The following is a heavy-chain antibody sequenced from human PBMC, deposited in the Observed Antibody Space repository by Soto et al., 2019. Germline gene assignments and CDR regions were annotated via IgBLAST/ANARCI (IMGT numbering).Heavy chain of an antibody. J-gene: IGHJ6*02. CDR3: ARHQGSGWYYYYGMDV. CDR1: GYSFTSYW. CDR2: IYPGDSDT. Sequence: GESLKISCKGSGYSFTSYWIGWVRQMPGKGLEWMGIIYPGDSDTRYSPSFQGQVTISADKSISTAYLQWSSLKASDTAMYYCARHQGSGWYYYYGMDVWGQGTTVTVSS. V-gene: IGHV5-51*01. D-gene: IGHD6-19*01.